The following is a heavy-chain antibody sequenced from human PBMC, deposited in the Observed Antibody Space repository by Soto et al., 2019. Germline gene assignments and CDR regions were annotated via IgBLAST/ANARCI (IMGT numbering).Heavy chain of an antibody. CDR1: GFIFTNYD. V-gene: IGHV1-8*01. CDR2: MNPKSGTT. Sequence: ASVKVSCTASGFIFTNYDINWVRQATGQGLEWMGWMNPKSGTTGYAQKFHGRVTMTRNTSINTAYMELSSLRSDDTAVYHCAAGYCTNGVCYRGNWFDPWGQGTLVTVSS. CDR3: AAGYCTNGVCYRGNWFDP. D-gene: IGHD2-8*01. J-gene: IGHJ5*02.